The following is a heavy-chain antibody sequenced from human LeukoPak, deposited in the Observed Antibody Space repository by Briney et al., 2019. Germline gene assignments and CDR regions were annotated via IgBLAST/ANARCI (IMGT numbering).Heavy chain of an antibody. Sequence: GGSLRRSCAASGFTFSTYAMTWVRQAPGKGLEWVSTISGSGSSTYYADSVKGRFTISRDNSKNTLSLQMNSLRVEDTAVYYCAKPDYYGSLSVFDVWGQGTMVTVSS. D-gene: IGHD3-10*01. CDR3: AKPDYYGSLSVFDV. J-gene: IGHJ3*01. CDR2: ISGSGSST. CDR1: GFTFSTYA. V-gene: IGHV3-23*01.